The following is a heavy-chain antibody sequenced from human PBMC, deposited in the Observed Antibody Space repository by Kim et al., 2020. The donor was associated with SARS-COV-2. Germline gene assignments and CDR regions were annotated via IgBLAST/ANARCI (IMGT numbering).Heavy chain of an antibody. CDR2: IFYVGST. CDR3: ATQMYYNNWWGAFDI. CDR1: GRSISSSSYY. D-gene: IGHD1-1*01. V-gene: IGHV4-39*01. Sequence: SETLSLTCTVSGRSISSSSYYWGWIRQPPGKGLEWIGSIFYVGSTYYNPSLKSRVTISVDTSKNQFSLKLRSVTAADTAAYYCATQMYYNNWWGAFDIWGQGAMVTVSS. J-gene: IGHJ3*02.